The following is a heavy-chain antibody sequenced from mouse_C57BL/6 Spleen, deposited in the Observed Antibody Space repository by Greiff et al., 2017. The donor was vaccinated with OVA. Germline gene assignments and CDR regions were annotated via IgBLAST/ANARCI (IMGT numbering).Heavy chain of an antibody. CDR3: ARALGAMDY. CDR1: GYTFTSYW. CDR2: IDPSDSYT. Sequence: QVQLQQPGAELVMPGASVKLSCKASGYTFTSYWLHWVQQRPGQGLEWIGEIDPSDSYTNSNQKFKGKSTLTVDKSSSTAYMQLSSLTSEDSAVYYCARALGAMDYWGQGTSVTVSS. J-gene: IGHJ4*01. D-gene: IGHD4-1*01. V-gene: IGHV1-69*01.